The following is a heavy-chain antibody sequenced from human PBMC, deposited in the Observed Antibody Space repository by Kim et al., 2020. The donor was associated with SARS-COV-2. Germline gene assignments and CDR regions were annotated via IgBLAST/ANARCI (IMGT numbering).Heavy chain of an antibody. Sequence: SETLSLTCTVSGGSISSYYWSWIRQPPGKGLEWIGYIYYSGSTNYNPSLKSRVTISVDTSKNQFSLKLSSVTAADTAVYYCARVSPYYYDCDYWGQGTLVTVSS. CDR2: IYYSGST. J-gene: IGHJ4*02. CDR3: ARVSPYYYDCDY. D-gene: IGHD3-22*01. CDR1: GGSISSYY. V-gene: IGHV4-59*01.